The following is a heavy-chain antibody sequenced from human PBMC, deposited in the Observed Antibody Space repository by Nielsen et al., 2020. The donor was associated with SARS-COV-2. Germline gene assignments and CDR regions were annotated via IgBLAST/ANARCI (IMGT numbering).Heavy chain of an antibody. CDR2: INWDGDRS. D-gene: IGHD3-10*01. V-gene: IGHV3-43D*03. J-gene: IGHJ6*02. CDR1: GFTFDDYG. Sequence: GESLKISCTASGFTFDDYGMHWVRQVPGKGLEWVSFINWDGDRSHHGDSVQGRFTVSRDNHKNTLYLDLNSLTTEDTGFYFCAKAPRHREYILQYYYYGMDVWGQGTTVTVSS. CDR3: AKAPRHREYILQYYYYGMDV.